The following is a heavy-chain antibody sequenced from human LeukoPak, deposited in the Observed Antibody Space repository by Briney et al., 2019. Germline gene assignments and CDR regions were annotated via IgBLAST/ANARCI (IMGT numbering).Heavy chain of an antibody. J-gene: IGHJ4*02. CDR2: IIPIFGTA. CDR3: ASRSRYYYDSSGYYSFDY. Sequence: SVKVSCKASGGTFSSYAISWVRQAPGQGLEWMGGIIPIFGTANYARKFQGRVTITTDESTSTAYMELSSLRSEDTAVYYCASRSRYYYDSSGYYSFDYWGQGTLVTVSS. D-gene: IGHD3-22*01. CDR1: GGTFSSYA. V-gene: IGHV1-69*05.